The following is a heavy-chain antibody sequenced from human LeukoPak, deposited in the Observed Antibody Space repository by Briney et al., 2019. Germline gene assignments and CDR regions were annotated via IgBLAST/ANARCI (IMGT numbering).Heavy chain of an antibody. CDR2: ISSSSSYI. J-gene: IGHJ4*02. D-gene: IGHD3-10*01. CDR1: GFTFSSYA. V-gene: IGHV3-21*01. Sequence: PGRSLRLSCAASGFTFSSYAMHWVRQAPGKGLEWVSSISSSSSYIYYADSVKGRFTISRDNAKNSLYLQMNSLRAEDTAVYYCARHSDRGDLPPIWGQGTLVTVSS. CDR3: ARHSDRGDLPPI.